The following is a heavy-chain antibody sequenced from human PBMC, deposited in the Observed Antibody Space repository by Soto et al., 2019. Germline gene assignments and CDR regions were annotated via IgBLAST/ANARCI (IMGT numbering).Heavy chain of an antibody. CDR2: IYYSGST. CDR1: GGSISSYY. Sequence: PSETLSLTCTVSGGSISSYYWSWIRQPPGKGLEWIGYIYYSGSTNYSPSLKSRVTISVDTSKNQFSLKLSSVTAADTAVYYCARGIFGVVIGAFDIWGQGTLVTVS. D-gene: IGHD3-3*01. CDR3: ARGIFGVVIGAFDI. V-gene: IGHV4-59*08. J-gene: IGHJ3*02.